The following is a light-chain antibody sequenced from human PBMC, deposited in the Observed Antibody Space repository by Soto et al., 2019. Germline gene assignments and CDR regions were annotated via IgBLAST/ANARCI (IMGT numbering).Light chain of an antibody. Sequence: VLTQSPGTLSLSPGERATLSCRASQSVSSNLAWYQKKPGQSPRLLIYGASSRATGIPARFSASGSGTDFTLTISSLEPEDFAVYYCQHRSSWPRTFGQGTKVDIK. CDR1: QSVSSN. V-gene: IGKV3-11*01. CDR2: GAS. CDR3: QHRSSWPRT. J-gene: IGKJ2*02.